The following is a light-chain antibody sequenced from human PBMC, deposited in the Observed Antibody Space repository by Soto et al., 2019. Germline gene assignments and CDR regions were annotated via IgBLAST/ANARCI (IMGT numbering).Light chain of an antibody. CDR1: SSDVGNCNC. CDR3: AVWDDSLNGPV. V-gene: IGLV2-14*01. CDR2: EVS. Sequence: QSALTQPASVSGSPGQSITISCTGASSDVGNCNCVSWYQQHPGKAPKLMIYEVSNRPSGVSDRFSGSKAGNTASLTISGLQAEDEADYYCAVWDDSLNGPVFGGGTKLTVL. J-gene: IGLJ2*01.